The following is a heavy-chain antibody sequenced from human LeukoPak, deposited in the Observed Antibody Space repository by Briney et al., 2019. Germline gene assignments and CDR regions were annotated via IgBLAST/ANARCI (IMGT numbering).Heavy chain of an antibody. J-gene: IGHJ6*02. CDR1: GGSFSGHY. CDR3: ARGRRYSYYAMHV. D-gene: IGHD2-21*01. V-gene: IGHV4-34*01. Sequence: SETLSLTCAVFGGSFSGHYWSWIRQPPGKGLEWIGEINHSGSTNYNPSLKSRVAISVDTSKNQFSLKLNSVTAADTAVYYCARGRRYSYYAMHVWGQGTTVTVSS. CDR2: INHSGST.